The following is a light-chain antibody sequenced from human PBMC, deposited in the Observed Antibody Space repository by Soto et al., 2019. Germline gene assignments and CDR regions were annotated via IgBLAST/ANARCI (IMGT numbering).Light chain of an antibody. J-gene: IGKJ2*01. Sequence: DIQMTQSPSSVSASVGDRVTITCRASQGISSWLARYQQKPGKAPKLLSYAASSLQSGVPSRFSGSGSGTDFTLTISSLQPEDFATYYCQQANSFPHTFGQGTKLEIK. CDR1: QGISSW. V-gene: IGKV1-12*01. CDR2: AAS. CDR3: QQANSFPHT.